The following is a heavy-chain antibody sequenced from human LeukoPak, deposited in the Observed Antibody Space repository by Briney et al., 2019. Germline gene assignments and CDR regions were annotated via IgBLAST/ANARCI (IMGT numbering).Heavy chain of an antibody. CDR3: ARGRRGYGYVDY. V-gene: IGHV4-38-2*02. J-gene: IGHJ4*02. D-gene: IGHD5-18*01. CDR2: FHGGLI. Sequence: IGSFHGGLIFYKSSLTSRVTISVDTSKSQFSLKLSSVTAADTAVYYCARGRRGYGYVDYWGQGALVTVSS.